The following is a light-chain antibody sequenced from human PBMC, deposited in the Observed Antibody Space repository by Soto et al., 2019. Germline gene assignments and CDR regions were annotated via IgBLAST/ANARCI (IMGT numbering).Light chain of an antibody. J-gene: IGLJ1*01. CDR3: SSYTASAPFYI. V-gene: IGLV2-14*03. Sequence: QSVLTQPASVSVSPGQSITISCTGARTDVDGYDYVTWYQQHPGQAPKLMIYDVNNRPSGVSHRFSGSKSGDTASLTISGLQAEDDADYYCSSYTASAPFYIFGTGTKVTVL. CDR1: RTDVDGYDY. CDR2: DVN.